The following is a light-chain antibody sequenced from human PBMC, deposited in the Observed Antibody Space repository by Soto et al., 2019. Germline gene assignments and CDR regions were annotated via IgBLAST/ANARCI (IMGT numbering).Light chain of an antibody. CDR1: QSVSSSY. J-gene: IGKJ5*01. CDR2: GAS. Sequence: EIVLTQSPGTLSLSPGERATLSCRASQSVSSSYLAWYQQKPGQAPRLLIFGASSRAAGIPDRFSGSGSGTDFSLTIRRLEPEDFAVYYCQQYGSSPRITFGQGTRREMK. CDR3: QQYGSSPRIT. V-gene: IGKV3-20*01.